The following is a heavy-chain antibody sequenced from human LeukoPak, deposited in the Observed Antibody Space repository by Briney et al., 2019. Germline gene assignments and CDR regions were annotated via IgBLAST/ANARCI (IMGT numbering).Heavy chain of an antibody. CDR3: YVWGSYRYGPDAFDI. CDR2: ISWNSGSI. D-gene: IGHD3-16*02. CDR1: GFTFDDYA. J-gene: IGHJ3*02. V-gene: IGHV3-9*01. Sequence: PGGSLRLSCAASGFTFDDYAMHWVRQAPGKGLEWVSGISWNSGSIGYADSVKGRFTISRDNAKNSLYLQMNSLRAEDTALYYCYVWGSYRYGPDAFDIWGQGTMVTVSS.